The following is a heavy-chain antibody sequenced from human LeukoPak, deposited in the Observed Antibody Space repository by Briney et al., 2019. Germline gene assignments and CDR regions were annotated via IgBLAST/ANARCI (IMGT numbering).Heavy chain of an antibody. Sequence: SETLSLTCTVSGGSISSYYWGWIRQPPGKGLEWIGCIHYSGNTHYNPSLKSPVTISVDTSKNQFSLKLNSVTAADTAVYYCAGLSINWNALGYWGQGTLVTVSS. CDR2: IHYSGNT. CDR3: AGLSINWNALGY. D-gene: IGHD1-1*01. CDR1: GGSISSYY. J-gene: IGHJ4*02. V-gene: IGHV4-59*01.